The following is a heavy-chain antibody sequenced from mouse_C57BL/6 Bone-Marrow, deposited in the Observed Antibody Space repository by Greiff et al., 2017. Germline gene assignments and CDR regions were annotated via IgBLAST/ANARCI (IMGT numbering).Heavy chain of an antibody. CDR3: ARGGGYFYYLDY. CDR2: INPSPGGT. CDR1: GYSFTGYY. J-gene: IGHJ2*01. D-gene: IGHD2-14*01. V-gene: IGHV1-42*01. Sequence: VQLQQSGPELVKPGASVKISCKASGYSFTGYYMHWVKQSPEKSLEWIGEINPSPGGTTYNQKFKAKATLTVDNSSSTAYMQLKSLTSEASAVAFCARGGGYFYYLDYWGQGTTLTVSS.